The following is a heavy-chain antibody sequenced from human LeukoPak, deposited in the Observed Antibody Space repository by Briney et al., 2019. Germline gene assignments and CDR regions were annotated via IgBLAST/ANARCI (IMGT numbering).Heavy chain of an antibody. J-gene: IGHJ5*02. CDR3: ARVVRAARPPNWFDP. Sequence: PSETLSLICAVYGGSFSGYYWSWIRQPPGKGLEWIGEINHSGSTNYNPSLKSRITISVDTSKNQFSLKLSSVTAADTAVYYCARVVRAARPPNWFDPWGQGTLVTVSS. D-gene: IGHD6-6*01. CDR2: INHSGST. CDR1: GGSFSGYY. V-gene: IGHV4-34*01.